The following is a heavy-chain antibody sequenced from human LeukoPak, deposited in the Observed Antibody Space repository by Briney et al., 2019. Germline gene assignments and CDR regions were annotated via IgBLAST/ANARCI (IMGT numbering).Heavy chain of an antibody. D-gene: IGHD3-3*01. CDR2: IDPSDSYT. CDR1: GYTSTRYC. CDR3: AIHSHYHLWSGYLDF. V-gene: IGHV5-10-1*01. Sequence: GESLKRASQGSGYTSTRYCIIWVRQMPGKGLEWMGKIDPSDSYTSYSPSFQGHVTISADKSISAAFLQWSSLKASDTAMYYCAIHSHYHLWSGYLDFWGQGTLVTVSS. J-gene: IGHJ4*02.